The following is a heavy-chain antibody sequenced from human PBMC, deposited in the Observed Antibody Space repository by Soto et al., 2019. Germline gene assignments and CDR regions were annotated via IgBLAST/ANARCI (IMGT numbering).Heavy chain of an antibody. J-gene: IGHJ5*02. CDR2: VRGDNGHT. Sequence: QVQLVQSGAEVKKPGASVKVSCKASGYTFTTHGISWVRQVPGQGLEWMGWVRGDNGHTNYAQSLQGRVTMTTDTSTNTADMGLGSLRSDDTAVYYWARDLGYCRSGTCYREWFGPWGQGTLVTVSS. CDR1: GYTFTTHG. CDR3: ARDLGYCRSGTCYREWFGP. D-gene: IGHD2-15*01. V-gene: IGHV1-18*01.